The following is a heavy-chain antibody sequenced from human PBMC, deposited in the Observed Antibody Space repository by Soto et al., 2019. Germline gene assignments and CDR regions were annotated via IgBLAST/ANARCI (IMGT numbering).Heavy chain of an antibody. Sequence: WVSLRCSWVGSGNTSVYNCLTWVRQAPGKGVEVVAGINWKGGTTGYSDSVKGRFTISRDNAKKSMYLQVNSLRAEDTAVYYCARDFNYDSSGQTPLGYWGQGT. D-gene: IGHD3-22*01. J-gene: IGHJ4*02. CDR1: GNTSVYNC. CDR3: ARDFNYDSSGQTPLGY. CDR2: INWKGGTT. V-gene: IGHV3-20*04.